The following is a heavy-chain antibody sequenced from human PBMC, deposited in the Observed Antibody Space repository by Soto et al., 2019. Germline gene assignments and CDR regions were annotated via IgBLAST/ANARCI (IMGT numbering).Heavy chain of an antibody. D-gene: IGHD3-3*01. CDR3: AKGKAHTLFGVDTLFDY. CDR1: GFPFGSHA. CDR2: VSGNGGTT. Sequence: GGSLRLSCAASGFPFGSHAMSWVRQAPGKGLEWVSLVSGNGGTTNYADPVKGRFTISRDNSQKTLYLQMNSLRAEDTAIYYCAKGKAHTLFGVDTLFDYWGQGALVTVSS. V-gene: IGHV3-23*01. J-gene: IGHJ4*02.